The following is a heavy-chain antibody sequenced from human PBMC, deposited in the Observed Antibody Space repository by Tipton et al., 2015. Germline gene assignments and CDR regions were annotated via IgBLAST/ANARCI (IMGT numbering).Heavy chain of an antibody. CDR3: ACHDYDLLTRDYQTVGY. CDR2: INHSGST. D-gene: IGHD3-9*01. CDR1: GGSFSDYY. Sequence: TLSLTCTVSGGSFSDYYWSWIRQPPGKGLEWIGEINHSGSTNYNPSLKSRVTISADTSKNQFSLRLPSVTAADTAVYYRACHDYDLLTRDYQTVGYWGRGTLVTVSS. V-gene: IGHV4-34*01. J-gene: IGHJ4*02.